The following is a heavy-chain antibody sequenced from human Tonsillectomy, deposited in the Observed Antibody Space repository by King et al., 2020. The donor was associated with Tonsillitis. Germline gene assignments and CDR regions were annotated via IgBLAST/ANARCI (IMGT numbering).Heavy chain of an antibody. Sequence: EVQLVESGAEVKKPGESVKISCKGAGYSFTNYWIGWVRQMPGKGLEWMGVIYPGDSETRYSPSFQGQVTISADKSIRIVYLQWSSLKASDTAMYYCARPEVVPHRGRPASFAFDIWGQGTMVTVSS. V-gene: IGHV5-51*01. J-gene: IGHJ3*02. CDR1: GYSFTNYW. D-gene: IGHD1-26*01. CDR2: IYPGDSET. CDR3: ARPEVVPHRGRPASFAFDI.